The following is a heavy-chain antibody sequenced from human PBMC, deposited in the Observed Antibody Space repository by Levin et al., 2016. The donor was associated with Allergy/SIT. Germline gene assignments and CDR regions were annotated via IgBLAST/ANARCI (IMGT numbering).Heavy chain of an antibody. V-gene: IGHV3-74*01. J-gene: IGHJ3*02. Sequence: VRQAPGKGLVWVSRINSDGSRTNYADSVKGRFTISRDNAKNTLYLQMNSLRAEDTAVFYCARGDGNGVLDIWGQGTMVTVSS. CDR2: INSDGSRT. D-gene: IGHD4-23*01. CDR3: ARGDGNGVLDI.